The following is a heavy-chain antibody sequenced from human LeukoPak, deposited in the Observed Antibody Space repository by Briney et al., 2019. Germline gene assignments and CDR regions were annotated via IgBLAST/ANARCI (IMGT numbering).Heavy chain of an antibody. CDR1: DGSFSGYY. J-gene: IGHJ3*02. Sequence: DPSETLSLTCAVYDGSFSGYYCSWIRQPPGKGLEWIGEINHSGSANYNPSLKSRVTISLDTSRNQFSLKLNSVTAADTAVYYCAKSNGYGLIDIWGQGTMVTVSS. V-gene: IGHV4-34*01. D-gene: IGHD3-22*01. CDR2: INHSGSA. CDR3: AKSNGYGLIDI.